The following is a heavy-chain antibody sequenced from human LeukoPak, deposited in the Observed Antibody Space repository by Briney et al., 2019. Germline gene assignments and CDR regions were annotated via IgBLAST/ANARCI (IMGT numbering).Heavy chain of an antibody. J-gene: IGHJ3*02. D-gene: IGHD2-8*01. V-gene: IGHV3-23*01. CDR2: ISGSGDRT. CDR3: VPSMSAAFDI. CDR1: GITFSSYT. Sequence: GGSLRLSCTVSGITFSSYTMSWVRQAPGKGLQWVSAISGSGDRTYYADSVKGRFTISRDNTKNSLFLQMNSLRDEDTAIYYCVPSMSAAFDIWGQGTMVTVSS.